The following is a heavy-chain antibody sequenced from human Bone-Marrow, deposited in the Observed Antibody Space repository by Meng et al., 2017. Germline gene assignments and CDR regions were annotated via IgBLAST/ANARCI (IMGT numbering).Heavy chain of an antibody. Sequence: ASVKVSCKASGYTFTSYYMHWVRQAPGQGLEWMGWINPNSGGTNYAQKFQGRVTMTRDTSISTAYMELSRLRSDDTAVYYCARCHSSGIYYYGMDVWGQGTTVTVSS. CDR3: ARCHSSGIYYYGMDV. V-gene: IGHV1-2*02. J-gene: IGHJ6*02. D-gene: IGHD3-22*01. CDR2: INPNSGGT. CDR1: GYTFTSYY.